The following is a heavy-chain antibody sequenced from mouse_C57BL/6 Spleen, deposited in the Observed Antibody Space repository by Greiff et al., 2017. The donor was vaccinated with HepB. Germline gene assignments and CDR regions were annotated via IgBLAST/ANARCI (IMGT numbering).Heavy chain of an antibody. CDR1: GYTFTSYW. V-gene: IGHV1-61*01. D-gene: IGHD2-1*01. J-gene: IGHJ1*03. Sequence: QVQLQQPGAELVRPGSSVKLSCKASGYTFTSYWMDWVKQRPGQGLEWIGNIYPSDSETHYNQKFKDKATLTVDKSSSTAYMQLSSLTSEDSAVYYCAREDGNPWYFDVWGTGTTVTVSS. CDR3: AREDGNPWYFDV. CDR2: IYPSDSET.